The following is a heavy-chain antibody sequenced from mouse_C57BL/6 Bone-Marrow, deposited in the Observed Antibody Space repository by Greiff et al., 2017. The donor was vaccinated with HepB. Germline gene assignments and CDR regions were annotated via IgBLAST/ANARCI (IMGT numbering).Heavy chain of an antibody. CDR2: INYDGSST. CDR1: GFTFSDYY. D-gene: IGHD2-2*01. Sequence: EVMLVESEGGLVQPGSSMKLSCTASGFTFSDYYMAWVRQVPEKGLEWVANINYDGSSTYYLDSLKSRFIISRDNAKNILYLQMSSLKSEDTATYYCARSHGYPYAMDYWGQGTSVTVSS. J-gene: IGHJ4*01. V-gene: IGHV5-16*01. CDR3: ARSHGYPYAMDY.